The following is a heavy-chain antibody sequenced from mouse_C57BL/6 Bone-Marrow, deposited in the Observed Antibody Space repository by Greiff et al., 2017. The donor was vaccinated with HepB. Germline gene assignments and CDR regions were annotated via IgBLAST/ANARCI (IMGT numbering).Heavy chain of an antibody. Sequence: EVMLVESGGGLVQPGGSLRLSCAASGFTFSDYGMAWVRQAPRKGPEWVAFISNLAYSIYYADTVTGRFTISRENAKNTLYLEMSSLRSEDTAMYYCARHYYYGSSSYFDVWGTGTTVTVSS. D-gene: IGHD1-1*01. CDR3: ARHYYYGSSSYFDV. J-gene: IGHJ1*03. V-gene: IGHV5-15*01. CDR1: GFTFSDYG. CDR2: ISNLAYSI.